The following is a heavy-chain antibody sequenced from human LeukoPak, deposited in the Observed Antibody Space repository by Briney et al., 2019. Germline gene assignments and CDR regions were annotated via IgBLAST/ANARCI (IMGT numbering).Heavy chain of an antibody. V-gene: IGHV3-23*01. Sequence: GGSLRLSCAASGFIFSNYAMSWVRQAPGKGLEWVSTISAGGGDTDYADSVKGRFTISRDNSENTLYLQMNSLRAEDTALYYCARVNQQYYYGSGIYRFYYYGMDVWGQGTTVTVSS. CDR1: GFIFSNYA. D-gene: IGHD3-10*01. CDR2: ISAGGGDT. CDR3: ARVNQQYYYGSGIYRFYYYGMDV. J-gene: IGHJ6*02.